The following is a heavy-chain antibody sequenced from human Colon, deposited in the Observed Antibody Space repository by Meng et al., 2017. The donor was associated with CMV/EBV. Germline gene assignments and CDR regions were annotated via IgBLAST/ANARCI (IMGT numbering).Heavy chain of an antibody. Sequence: SCAASGFTFSSYEMHWVRQAPGKGLEWVSYISTTGLNIYYADSVKGRFTISRDNGKNSLYLQMSSLRAEDTALYYCARKGWDYREAFDVWGQGTMVTVSS. V-gene: IGHV3-48*03. J-gene: IGHJ3*01. D-gene: IGHD1-26*01. CDR2: ISTTGLNI. CDR3: ARKGWDYREAFDV. CDR1: GFTFSSYE.